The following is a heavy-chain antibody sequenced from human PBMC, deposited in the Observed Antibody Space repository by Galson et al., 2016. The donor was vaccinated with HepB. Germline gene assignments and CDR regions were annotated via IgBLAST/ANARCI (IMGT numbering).Heavy chain of an antibody. J-gene: IGHJ5*02. CDR3: ANAPGDIVVVPMTS. D-gene: IGHD2-15*01. V-gene: IGHV4-59*01. CDR2: IYNSGST. CDR1: GSSISSYY. Sequence: SETLSLTCTVSGSSISSYYWSWIRRPPGKGLEWIGYIYNSGSTNYNPSLKGRVTISVDTSKNQLSLKLSSVTAADTAIYYCANAPGDIVVVPMTSWGQGTLVTVSS.